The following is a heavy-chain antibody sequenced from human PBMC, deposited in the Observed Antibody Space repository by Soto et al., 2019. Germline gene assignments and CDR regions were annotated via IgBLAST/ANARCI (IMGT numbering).Heavy chain of an antibody. CDR3: ARLGYCSSTSCLADP. CDR1: GFTFSSYA. J-gene: IGHJ5*02. CDR2: ISGSGGST. V-gene: IGHV3-23*01. D-gene: IGHD2-2*03. Sequence: AGSLRLSCAASGFTFSSYAMSWVRQAPGKGLEWVSAISGSGGSTYYADSVKGRFTISRDNSKNTLYLQMNSLRAEDTAVYYCARLGYCSSTSCLADPWGQGTMVTVYS.